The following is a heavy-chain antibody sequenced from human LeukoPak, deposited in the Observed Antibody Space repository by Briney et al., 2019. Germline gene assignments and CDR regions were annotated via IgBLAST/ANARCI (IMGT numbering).Heavy chain of an antibody. J-gene: IGHJ1*01. V-gene: IGHV3-30-3*01. CDR1: GSTFSTHT. Sequence: GRSLRLSCAASGSTFSTHTLHWVRQAPGKGLEWVAVISYDGSSKYYADSVKGRFTISRDNSENALYLQMNSLRVEDTAVYYCARGQSHPTGWYLKGESLQHWGQGTLVTVSS. CDR2: ISYDGSSK. CDR3: ARGQSHPTGWYLKGESLQH. D-gene: IGHD6-19*01.